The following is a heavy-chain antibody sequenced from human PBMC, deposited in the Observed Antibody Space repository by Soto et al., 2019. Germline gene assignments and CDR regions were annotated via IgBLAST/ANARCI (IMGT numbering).Heavy chain of an antibody. Sequence: EVQLLESGGGWVQPGGSLRLSCAASGFTFRSYAMSWVRQAPGKGLEWVSAIGGSGGSTFYADSVKGRFTISRDNSKNTLYLHMNSLRAEDTAVYYCAKGMSGSDSYNWFDPWGQGTLVTVSS. J-gene: IGHJ5*02. CDR1: GFTFRSYA. CDR3: AKGMSGSDSYNWFDP. V-gene: IGHV3-23*01. CDR2: IGGSGGST. D-gene: IGHD1-26*01.